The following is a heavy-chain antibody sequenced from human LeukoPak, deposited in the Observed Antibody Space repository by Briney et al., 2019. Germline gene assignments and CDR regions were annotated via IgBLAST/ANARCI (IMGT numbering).Heavy chain of an antibody. CDR3: ARAGALYCSSTSCYLFDY. CDR2: INPNSGGT. CDR1: GYTFTGYY. D-gene: IGHD2-2*01. V-gene: IGHV1-2*02. Sequence: SVKVSCKASGYTFTGYYMHWVRQAPGQGLEWMGWINPNSGGTNYAQKFQGRVTMTRDTSISTAYMELSRLRSDDTAVYYCARAGALYCSSTSCYLFDYWGQGTLVTVSS. J-gene: IGHJ4*02.